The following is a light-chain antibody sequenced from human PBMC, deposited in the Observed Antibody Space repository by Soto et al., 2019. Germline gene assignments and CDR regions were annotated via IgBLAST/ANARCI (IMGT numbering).Light chain of an antibody. V-gene: IGKV3-20*01. CDR3: QQYYT. Sequence: EIVLTQSPATLSLSPVERATLSCRASQSIGTYLAWYQQKPRQAPRLLIYGASSRATGIPDRFSGSGSGTDFTLTISRLEPEDFAVYYCQQYYTFGGGTKVDI. CDR2: GAS. CDR1: QSIGTY. J-gene: IGKJ4*01.